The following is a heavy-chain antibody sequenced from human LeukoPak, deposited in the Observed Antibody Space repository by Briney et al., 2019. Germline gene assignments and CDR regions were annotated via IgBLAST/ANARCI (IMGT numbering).Heavy chain of an antibody. D-gene: IGHD1-1*01. V-gene: IGHV4-30-4*08. CDR2: IYYSGST. J-gene: IGHJ4*02. CDR1: GYSISSGYY. CDR3: ARDLLDSLDY. Sequence: SETLSLTCTVSGYSISSGYYWSWIRQPPGKGLEWIGYIYYSGSTYYNPSLKSRVTISVDTSKNQFSLKLSSVTAADTAVYYCARDLLDSLDYWGQGTLVTVSS.